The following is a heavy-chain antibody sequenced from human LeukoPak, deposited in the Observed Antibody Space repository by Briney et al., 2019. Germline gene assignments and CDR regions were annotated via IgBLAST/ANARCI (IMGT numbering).Heavy chain of an antibody. CDR2: TYYRSKWYN. D-gene: IGHD5-18*01. Sequence: SQTLSLTCAISGDSVSSNSAAWTWITQSPSRGLEWLGRTYYRSKWYNDYAVSVKSRITINPDTSKNQFSLQLNSVTPEDTAVYYCARGRRQLWLDYYYYYMDVWGKGTTVTVSS. J-gene: IGHJ6*03. CDR1: GDSVSSNSAA. CDR3: ARGRRQLWLDYYYYYMDV. V-gene: IGHV6-1*01.